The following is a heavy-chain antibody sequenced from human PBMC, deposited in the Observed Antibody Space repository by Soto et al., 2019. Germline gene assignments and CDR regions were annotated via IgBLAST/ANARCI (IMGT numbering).Heavy chain of an antibody. D-gene: IGHD6-13*01. V-gene: IGHV4-31*03. Sequence: SETMSLTCTVSGGSISSGGYYWSWIRQHPGKGLEWIGYIYYSGSTYYNPPLKSRVTISVDTSKNQFSLKLSSVTAADTAVYYCARDPAIAAAGIYFDYWGQGTLVTVAS. J-gene: IGHJ4*02. CDR3: ARDPAIAAAGIYFDY. CDR1: GGSISSGGYY. CDR2: IYYSGST.